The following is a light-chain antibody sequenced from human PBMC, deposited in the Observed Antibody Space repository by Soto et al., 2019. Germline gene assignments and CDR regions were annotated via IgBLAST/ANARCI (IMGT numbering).Light chain of an antibody. Sequence: QSVLTQPPSVSGAPGQTVTISCTRTTSDIGAGYDVHWYQQLPGTAPKLLIFGNPNRPSGVPDRFSGSKSDTSASLAITGLQDEDDDDYSCQSYDNRLSGVFGGGTKLTVL. J-gene: IGLJ3*02. CDR3: QSYDNRLSGV. CDR1: TSDIGAGYD. V-gene: IGLV1-40*01. CDR2: GNP.